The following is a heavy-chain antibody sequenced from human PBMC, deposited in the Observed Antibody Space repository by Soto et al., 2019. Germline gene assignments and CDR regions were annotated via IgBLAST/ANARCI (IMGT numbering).Heavy chain of an antibody. CDR2: ISYDGSNK. D-gene: IGHD4-17*01. V-gene: IGHV3-30-3*01. J-gene: IGHJ4*02. Sequence: GGSLRLSCAASGFTFINYAMHWVRQAPGKGLEWVAVISYDGSNKYYADSVKGRFTISRDNSKNTMYLQMNSLSAEDTAVYHCARDQVKGTLTILWGQGTLVTVSS. CDR3: ARDQVKGTLTIL. CDR1: GFTFINYA.